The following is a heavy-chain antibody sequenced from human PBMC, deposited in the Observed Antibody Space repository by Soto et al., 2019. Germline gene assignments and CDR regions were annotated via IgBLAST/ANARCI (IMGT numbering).Heavy chain of an antibody. CDR1: GFTFSDYY. Sequence: GGPLRLSCXASGFTFSDYYMSWIRQAPGKGLEWVSYISSSGITSYSADSVEGRFTISRDNAKNSLYLHMNSLRADDTAVYYCATLYCSGGSCYNSLDYWGQGTLVTVSS. D-gene: IGHD2-15*01. CDR3: ATLYCSGGSCYNSLDY. CDR2: ISSSGITS. V-gene: IGHV3-11*01. J-gene: IGHJ4*02.